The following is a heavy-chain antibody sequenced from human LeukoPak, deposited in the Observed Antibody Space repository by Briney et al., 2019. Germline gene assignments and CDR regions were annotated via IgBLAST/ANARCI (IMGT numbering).Heavy chain of an antibody. CDR1: GXTFSSYV. CDR2: ITNSGGST. V-gene: IGHV3-23*01. CDR3: ARGGSFDY. D-gene: IGHD3-10*01. Sequence: PGGSLRLSCAASGXTFSSYVMSWVRQAPGKGLAWVSGITNSGGSTNYADSVKGRFTISRDNSKNTLYLQMNSLRAEDTAVYYCARGGSFDYWGQGTLVTVSS. J-gene: IGHJ4*02.